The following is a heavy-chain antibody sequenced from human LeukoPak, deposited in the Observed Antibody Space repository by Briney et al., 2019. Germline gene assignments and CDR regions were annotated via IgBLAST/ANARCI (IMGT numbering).Heavy chain of an antibody. CDR3: ARERDYTRDAFDI. Sequence: PGGSLRLSCAASGFTFTSYEMNWVRQAPGKGLEWVSYISSSGSTIYYADSVKGRFTISRDNAKNSLYVQMNSLRGEDTAVYYCARERDYTRDAFDIWGQGTMVTVSS. CDR1: GFTFTSYE. V-gene: IGHV3-48*03. CDR2: ISSSGSTI. D-gene: IGHD4-11*01. J-gene: IGHJ3*02.